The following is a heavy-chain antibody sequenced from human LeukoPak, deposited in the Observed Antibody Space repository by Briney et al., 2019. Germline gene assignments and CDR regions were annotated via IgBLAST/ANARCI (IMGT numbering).Heavy chain of an antibody. D-gene: IGHD4-17*01. J-gene: IGHJ5*02. Sequence: GGSLRLSCAASGFTFSSYTMNWVRQAPGKGLEWVSYISSSSSTISYADSVKGRFTISRDNAKNSLYLQMNSLRAEDTAVYYCARENYGDYGRWFDPWDQGTLVTVSS. CDR1: GFTFSSYT. V-gene: IGHV3-48*01. CDR2: ISSSSSTI. CDR3: ARENYGDYGRWFDP.